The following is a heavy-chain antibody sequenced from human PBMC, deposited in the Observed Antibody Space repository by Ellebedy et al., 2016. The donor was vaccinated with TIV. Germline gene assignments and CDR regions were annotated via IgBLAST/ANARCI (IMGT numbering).Heavy chain of an antibody. V-gene: IGHV1-8*01. CDR2: MNPNSGNT. D-gene: IGHD3-9*01. CDR3: ALFDDDWHP. Sequence: ASVKVSXKASGYTFTSYDINWVRQATGQGLEWLGWMNPNSGNTGYAQKFQGRVTMTRDTSISTAYMELSSLSSDDTAVYYCALFDDDWHPWGQGTLVIVSS. J-gene: IGHJ5*02. CDR1: GYTFTSYD.